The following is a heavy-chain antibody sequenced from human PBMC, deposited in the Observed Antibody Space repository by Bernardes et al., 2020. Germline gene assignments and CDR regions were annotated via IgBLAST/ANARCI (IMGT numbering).Heavy chain of an antibody. D-gene: IGHD1-7*01. CDR3: ARSGTVAGGTPYFCDY. Sequence: SFPTLVKPTQTLTLTCTFSGFSLSTSGMCVSWIRQPPGKALEWLARIDWDDDRYHSTSLKTRLTISKDISKSQVVLTMTNMDPMDTATYFCARSGTVAGGTPYFCDYWGQGTLVTVSS. J-gene: IGHJ4*02. CDR2: IDWDDDR. V-gene: IGHV2-70*11. CDR1: GFSLSTSGMC.